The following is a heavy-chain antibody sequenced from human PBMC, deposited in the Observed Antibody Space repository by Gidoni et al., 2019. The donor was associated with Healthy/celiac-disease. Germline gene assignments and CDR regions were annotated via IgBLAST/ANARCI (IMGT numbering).Heavy chain of an antibody. J-gene: IGHJ5*02. Sequence: QVQLQQWGAGLLKPSETLSLTCAVYGGSFSGYYWSWIRQPPGKGLEWIGEINHSGSTNYNPSLKSRVTISVDTSKNQFSLKLSSVTAADTAVYYCARGLTMVRGVTATRPARSNWFDPWGQGTLVTVSS. V-gene: IGHV4-34*01. CDR1: GGSFSGYY. CDR3: ARGLTMVRGVTATRPARSNWFDP. D-gene: IGHD3-10*01. CDR2: INHSGST.